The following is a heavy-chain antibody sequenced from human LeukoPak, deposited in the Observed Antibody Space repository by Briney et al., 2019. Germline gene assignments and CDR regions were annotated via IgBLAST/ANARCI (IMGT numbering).Heavy chain of an antibody. CDR3: AKGVSSSWRGYFDY. CDR1: GFTFRSYV. V-gene: IGHV3-23*01. CDR2: ISGTGGST. D-gene: IGHD6-13*01. J-gene: IGHJ4*02. Sequence: GGSLRPSCAASGFTFRSYVMSWVRQAPGKGLEWVSDISGTGGSTYYADSVKGRFTSSRDNSKNTLYLQMNSLKVEDTAVYYCAKGVSSSWRGYFDYWGQGTLVTVSS.